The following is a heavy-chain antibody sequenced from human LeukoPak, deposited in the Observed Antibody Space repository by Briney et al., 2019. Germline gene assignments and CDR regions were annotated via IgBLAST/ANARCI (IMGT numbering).Heavy chain of an antibody. V-gene: IGHV3-7*04. CDR2: IKQDGSEK. CDR3: ARVAVADY. D-gene: IGHD6-19*01. Sequence: GGSLRLSCAASGFIFSNHWIAWVRQAPGKGLEWVANIKQDGSEKYYVDSVKGRFTISRDNARNTLSLQMNSLRAEDTGVYYCARVAVADYWGQGTLVTVSS. CDR1: GFIFSNHW. J-gene: IGHJ4*02.